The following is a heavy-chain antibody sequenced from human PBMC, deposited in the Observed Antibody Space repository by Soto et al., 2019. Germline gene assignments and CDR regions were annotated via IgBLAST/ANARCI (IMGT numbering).Heavy chain of an antibody. Sequence: SETLSLTCTVSGGSISSSSYYWGWVRQPPGKGLEWIGSIYYSGSTYYKPSLKSRVTISVDTSKNQFSLKLSSVTAADTAVYYCARGYAFDIWGQGTMVTVSS. CDR2: IYYSGST. CDR1: GGSISSSSYY. J-gene: IGHJ3*02. V-gene: IGHV4-39*01. CDR3: ARGYAFDI.